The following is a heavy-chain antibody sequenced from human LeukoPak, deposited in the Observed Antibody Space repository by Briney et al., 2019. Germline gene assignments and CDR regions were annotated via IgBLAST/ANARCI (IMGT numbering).Heavy chain of an antibody. CDR2: IYYSGST. Sequence: SETLSLTCTVSGGSISSYYWSWIRQPPGKGLEWIGYIYYSGSTSYNPSLKSRVTISVDTSKNQFSLKLSSVTAADTAVYYCARQWSGSYSYAFDIWGQGTMVTVSS. D-gene: IGHD1-26*01. J-gene: IGHJ3*02. CDR3: ARQWSGSYSYAFDI. CDR1: GGSISSYY. V-gene: IGHV4-59*01.